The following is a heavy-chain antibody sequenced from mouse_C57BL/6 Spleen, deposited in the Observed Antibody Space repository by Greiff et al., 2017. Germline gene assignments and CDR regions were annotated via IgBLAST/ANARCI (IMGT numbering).Heavy chain of an antibody. CDR1: GYTFTSYW. J-gene: IGHJ2*01. Sequence: QVQLQQPGAELVRPGTSVKLSCKASGYTFTSYWMHWVKQRPGQGLEWIGVIDPSDSYTNYNQKFKGKATLTVDTSSSTAYMQLSSLTSEDSAVYYCARGGLRLLDYWGQGTTLTVSS. D-gene: IGHD3-2*02. CDR2: IDPSDSYT. V-gene: IGHV1-59*01. CDR3: ARGGLRLLDY.